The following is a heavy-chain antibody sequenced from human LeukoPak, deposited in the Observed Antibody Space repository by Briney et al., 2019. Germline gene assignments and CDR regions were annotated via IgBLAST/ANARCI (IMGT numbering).Heavy chain of an antibody. CDR1: GFTFDDYA. J-gene: IGHJ4*02. V-gene: IGHV3-43*02. CDR2: ISGGGGRT. Sequence: GGSLRLSCAASGFTFDDYAMHWVRQTPGKGLEWLSVISGGGGRTYYAASVGGRFTISRDNSDNCLSLQMNSLTTEDTAFYYCAKGLHHYYDSSGFDYWGQGTLVTVSS. D-gene: IGHD3-22*01. CDR3: AKGLHHYYDSSGFDY.